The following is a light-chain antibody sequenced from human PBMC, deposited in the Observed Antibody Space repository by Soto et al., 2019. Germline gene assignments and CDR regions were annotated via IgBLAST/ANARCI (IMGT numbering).Light chain of an antibody. CDR2: GSD. V-gene: IGLV1-44*01. J-gene: IGLJ1*01. Sequence: QSVLSQPPSGCGTPGRRVTISWSGSSSNIGSKTVNCYQQLPGTAPKLLIYGSDQRPSGVPDRFSGSKSGTSASLAISGLQPEDEPDYYCAEWTASVNSYV. CDR3: AEWTASVNSYV. CDR1: SSNIGSKT.